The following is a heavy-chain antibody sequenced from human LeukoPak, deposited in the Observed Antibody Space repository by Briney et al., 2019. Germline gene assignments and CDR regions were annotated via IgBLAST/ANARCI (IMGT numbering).Heavy chain of an antibody. V-gene: IGHV1-2*02. CDR3: ATTSAGGWYSID. Sequence: ASVKVSCKASGYTFTAYYMHWVRQAPGQGLEWMGWINPSSGSTNYAQKFQGRVTMTRDTSISTAYMELNSLKSDDAAVYFCATTSAGGWYSIDWGQGTLVTVSS. CDR2: INPSSGST. CDR1: GYTFTAYY. J-gene: IGHJ4*02. D-gene: IGHD6-19*01.